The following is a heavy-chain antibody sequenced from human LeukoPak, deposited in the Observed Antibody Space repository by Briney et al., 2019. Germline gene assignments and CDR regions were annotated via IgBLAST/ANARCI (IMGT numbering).Heavy chain of an antibody. J-gene: IGHJ4*02. CDR1: GFTFSSYG. CDR3: ARVPPWGSGSYYNGFIDN. CDR2: IRYDGSNK. D-gene: IGHD3-10*01. Sequence: PGGSLRLSCAASGFTFSSYGMHWVRQAPGKGLEWVAFIRYDGSNKYYADSVKGRFTISRDNSKNTLYLQMNSLRAEDTAVYYCARVPPWGSGSYYNGFIDNWGQGTLVTVSS. V-gene: IGHV3-30*02.